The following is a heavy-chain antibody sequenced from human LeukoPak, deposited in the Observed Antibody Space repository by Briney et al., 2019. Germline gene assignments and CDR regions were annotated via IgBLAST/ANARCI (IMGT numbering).Heavy chain of an antibody. CDR1: GGSISSANYY. D-gene: IGHD5-12*01. J-gene: IGHJ4*02. CDR3: ASRLEATMGPLWY. Sequence: SETLSLTCTVSGGSISSANYYWSWIRQPAGKGLEWIGRIYTSGSTNYNPSPKSRVTISVDTSKNQFSLKLSSVTAADTAVYYCASRLEATMGPLWYWGQGTLVTVSS. CDR2: IYTSGST. V-gene: IGHV4-61*02.